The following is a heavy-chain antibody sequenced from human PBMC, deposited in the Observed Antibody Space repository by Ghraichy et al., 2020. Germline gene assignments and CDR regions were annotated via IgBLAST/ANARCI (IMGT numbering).Heavy chain of an antibody. V-gene: IGHV4-61*09. CDR3: ARDIYYDSSAYANDAFDI. CDR2: IYTNGRT. CDR1: GASISSDFYY. D-gene: IGHD3-22*01. Sequence: SETLSLTCTVSGASISSDFYYWTWIRQPAGRGLEWIGHIYTNGRTNSNPSLKSRVSISVDTSKNQFSLKLDSVTAADTAVYYCARDIYYDSSAYANDAFDIWGQGTMVTVSS. J-gene: IGHJ3*02.